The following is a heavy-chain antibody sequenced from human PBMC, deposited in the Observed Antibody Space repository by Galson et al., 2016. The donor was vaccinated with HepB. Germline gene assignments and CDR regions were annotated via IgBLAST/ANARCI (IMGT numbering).Heavy chain of an antibody. D-gene: IGHD2-2*01. Sequence: SLRLSCAASGFTFSSYAMHWVRQAPGKGLEWVAVISYDGSNKYYADSVKGRFTISRDNSRNTLYLQMNSLRAEDTAVYYCARDPGGYCSSTSCYGKDAFDIWGQRTMVTGSS. CDR3: ARDPGGYCSSTSCYGKDAFDI. CDR2: ISYDGSNK. V-gene: IGHV3-30-3*01. CDR1: GFTFSSYA. J-gene: IGHJ3*02.